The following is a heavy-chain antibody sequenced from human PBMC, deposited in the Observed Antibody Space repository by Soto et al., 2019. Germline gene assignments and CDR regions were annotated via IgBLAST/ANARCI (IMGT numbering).Heavy chain of an antibody. V-gene: IGHV3-33*01. CDR3: ARDRGYYDSSDYFDY. Sequence: GGSLRLSCAASGFTFSSYGMHWVRQAPGKGLEWVAVIWYDGSNKYYADSVKGRFTISRDNSKNTLYLQMNSLRAEDTAAYYCARDRGYYDSSDYFDYWGQGTLVTVSS. CDR1: GFTFSSYG. D-gene: IGHD3-22*01. CDR2: IWYDGSNK. J-gene: IGHJ4*02.